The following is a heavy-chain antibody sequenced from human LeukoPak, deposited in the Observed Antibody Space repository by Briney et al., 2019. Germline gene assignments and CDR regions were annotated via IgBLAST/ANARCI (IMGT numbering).Heavy chain of an antibody. CDR1: GGSISSGGYS. Sequence: SETLSLTCAVSGGSISSGGYSWSWIRQPPGKGLEWIGYIYHSGSTYYSPSLKSRVTISVDSSKNQFSLRLSSVTAADTAVYYCARHGNDTSGYYSFDYWGQGTLVTVSS. V-gene: IGHV4-30-2*03. J-gene: IGHJ4*02. CDR3: ARHGNDTSGYYSFDY. CDR2: IYHSGST. D-gene: IGHD3-22*01.